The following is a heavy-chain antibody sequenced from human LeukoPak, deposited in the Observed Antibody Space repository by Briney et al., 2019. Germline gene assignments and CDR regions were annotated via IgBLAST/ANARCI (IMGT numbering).Heavy chain of an antibody. CDR3: ARGVRSSSRYKWFDT. CDR2: IYYSGST. V-gene: IGHV4-39*01. Sequence: SETLSLTCTVSGGSISSSSYYWGWIRQPPGKWLEWIGSIYYSGSTYYNPSLKSRATISVDTSKNQFSLKLSSVTAADTAVYYCARGVRSSSRYKWFDTWGQGTLVTVSS. CDR1: GGSISSSSYY. D-gene: IGHD6-13*01. J-gene: IGHJ5*02.